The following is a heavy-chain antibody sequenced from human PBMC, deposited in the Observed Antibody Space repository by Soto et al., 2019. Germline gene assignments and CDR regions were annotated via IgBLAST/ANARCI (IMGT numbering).Heavy chain of an antibody. CDR1: GFMFSSYW. CDR2: IKQDGSER. V-gene: IGHV3-7*03. Sequence: EVQLVEFGGGLVQPGGCLRLSCAASGFMFSSYWMSWVCQAPGKGLEWVADIKQDGSERYYEESVKGRFTISRDNAKDILYIQMNTLRAEDKAVYYCARGIGVVGWGQGTTGTVS. D-gene: IGHD3-10*01. J-gene: IGHJ6*02. CDR3: ARGIGVVG.